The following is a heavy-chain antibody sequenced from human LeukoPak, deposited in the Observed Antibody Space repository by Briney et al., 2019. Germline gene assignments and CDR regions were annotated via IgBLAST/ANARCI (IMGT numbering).Heavy chain of an antibody. Sequence: GESLKISCKGSGYSSTTYWIGWVRQMPGKSLEWMGIIYPGDSDTRYSPSFQGQVTISADKSISTAYLQWSSLRASDTARYYCARHSDISATGRHFDYWGQGTLVTVSS. CDR1: GYSSTTYW. J-gene: IGHJ4*02. V-gene: IGHV5-51*01. CDR2: IYPGDSDT. D-gene: IGHD6-13*01. CDR3: ARHSDISATGRHFDY.